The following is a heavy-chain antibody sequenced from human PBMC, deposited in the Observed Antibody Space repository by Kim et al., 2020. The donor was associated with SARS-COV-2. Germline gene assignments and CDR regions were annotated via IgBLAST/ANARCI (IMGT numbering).Heavy chain of an antibody. J-gene: IGHJ6*02. Sequence: SETLSLTCAVYGGSFSGYYWSWIRQPPGKGLEWFGEINHSGSTNYNPSLKSRVTISVDTNKNQFSLTLSSVTAADTAVYYCARDSGAAAGRPRRVNIKYGMDVWGQGTTVTVSS. D-gene: IGHD6-13*01. V-gene: IGHV4-34*01. CDR3: ARDSGAAAGRPRRVNIKYGMDV. CDR2: INHSGST. CDR1: GGSFSGYY.